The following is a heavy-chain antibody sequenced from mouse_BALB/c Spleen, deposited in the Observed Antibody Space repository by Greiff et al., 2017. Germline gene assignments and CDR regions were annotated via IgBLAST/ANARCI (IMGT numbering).Heavy chain of an antibody. V-gene: IGHV1-18*01. CDR3: ARALYYGSSNWYFDV. CDR2: INPNNGGT. Sequence: VQLQQSGPELVKPGASVKIPCKASGYTFTDYNMDWVKKSHGKSLEWIGDINPNNGGTIYNQKFKGKATLTVDKSSSTAYMELRSLTSEDTAVYYCARALYYGSSNWYFDVWGAGTTVTVSS. J-gene: IGHJ1*01. CDR1: GYTFTDYN. D-gene: IGHD1-1*01.